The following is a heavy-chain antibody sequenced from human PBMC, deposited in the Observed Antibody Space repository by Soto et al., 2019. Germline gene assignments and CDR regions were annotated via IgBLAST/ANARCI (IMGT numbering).Heavy chain of an antibody. J-gene: IGHJ4*02. V-gene: IGHV1-69*13. Sequence: SVKVSCKASGGTFSSYAISWVRQAPGQGLEWMGGIIPIFGTANYAQKFQGRVTITADESTSTAYMELSSLRSGDTAVYYCARAPIYDSSGYTHYFDYWGQGTLVTVSS. CDR2: IIPIFGTA. D-gene: IGHD3-22*01. CDR3: ARAPIYDSSGYTHYFDY. CDR1: GGTFSSYA.